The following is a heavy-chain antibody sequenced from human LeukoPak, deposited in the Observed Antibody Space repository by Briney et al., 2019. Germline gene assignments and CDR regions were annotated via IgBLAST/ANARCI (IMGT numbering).Heavy chain of an antibody. CDR3: ARDKVRPSRGIAVD. CDR2: ISWNSGSI. CDR1: GFTFDDYA. V-gene: IGHV3-9*01. Sequence: GGSLRLSCSAYGFTFDDYAMHWVRQAPGKGLEWLSGISWNSGSIGYADSVKGRFTISRDNAKNSLYLQMNSLRAEDTAVYYCARDKVRPSRGIAVDWGQGTLVTVSS. J-gene: IGHJ1*01. D-gene: IGHD6-19*01.